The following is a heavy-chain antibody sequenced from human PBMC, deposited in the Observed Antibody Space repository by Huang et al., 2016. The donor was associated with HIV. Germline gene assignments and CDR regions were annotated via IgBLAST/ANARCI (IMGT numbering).Heavy chain of an antibody. CDR3: ARAKDTWDAYDI. V-gene: IGHV3-30-3*01. Sequence: QVQLVESGGGVVQPGRSLRLSCAASGFPFNNHAMHWVRQAPGKGRDGVAVISNDGSNNYYADSVKGRFTISRDSSKSTLFLHMTSLRTEDTAVYYCARAKDTWDAYDIWGQGTMVIVSS. CDR1: GFPFNNHA. CDR2: ISNDGSNN. D-gene: IGHD5-18*01. J-gene: IGHJ3*02.